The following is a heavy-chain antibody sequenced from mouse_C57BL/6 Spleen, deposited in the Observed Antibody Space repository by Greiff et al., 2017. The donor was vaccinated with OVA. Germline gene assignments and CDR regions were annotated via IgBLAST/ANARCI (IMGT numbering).Heavy chain of an antibody. Sequence: EVKLEESEGGLVQPGSSMKLSCTASGFTFSDYYMAWVRQVPEKGLEWVANINYDGSSTYYLDSLTSRFIISRDHAKHILFLQMSSLKCEDTATDYCARAAYGGEAMDYWGQGTSVTVSS. CDR2: INYDGSST. CDR3: ARAAYGGEAMDY. J-gene: IGHJ4*01. D-gene: IGHD1-2*01. V-gene: IGHV5-16*01. CDR1: GFTFSDYY.